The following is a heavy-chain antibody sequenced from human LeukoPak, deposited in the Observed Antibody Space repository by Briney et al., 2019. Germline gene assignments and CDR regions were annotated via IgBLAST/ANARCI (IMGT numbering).Heavy chain of an antibody. CDR2: ISSSSDYI. V-gene: IGHV3-21*01. J-gene: IGHJ6*02. Sequence: GGSLRLSCAASGFTFSSYAMRWVRQAPGKGLEWVSSISSSSDYIYYADSVKGRFTITRDNARNSLYLQMNSLRAEDTAVYYCARSRSVSNYKGMDVWGQGTTVTVSS. CDR3: ARSRSVSNYKGMDV. D-gene: IGHD5/OR15-5a*01. CDR1: GFTFSSYA.